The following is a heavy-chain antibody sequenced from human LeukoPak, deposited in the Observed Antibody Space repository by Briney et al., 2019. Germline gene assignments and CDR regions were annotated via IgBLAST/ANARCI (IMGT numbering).Heavy chain of an antibody. CDR1: VTSMNSITYY. V-gene: IGHV4-39*01. Sequence: SETLSLTCTVSVTSMNSITYYWAWIRQPPGKGLELLVSIYYSGTTFYNPSPKILLTFSICTSSNQFSLNLPSVTAADTAVYYCARHYDGTPMVRGVIIWGQGTLVTVSS. CDR2: IYYSGTT. CDR3: ARHYDGTPMVRGVII. J-gene: IGHJ4*02. D-gene: IGHD3-10*01.